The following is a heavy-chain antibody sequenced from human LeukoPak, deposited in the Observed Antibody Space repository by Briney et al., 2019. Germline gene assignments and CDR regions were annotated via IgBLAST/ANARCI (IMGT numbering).Heavy chain of an antibody. Sequence: ASVKVSCKASGSTFTRYDFNWVRQATGQGLEWMGWMNSNSGNTGYAQKFQGRVTMTRNTSISTAYMELSSLRSEDTAVYYCATDLEWLFGMDVWGQGTTVTVSS. CDR3: ATDLEWLFGMDV. J-gene: IGHJ6*02. CDR2: MNSNSGNT. D-gene: IGHD3-3*01. CDR1: GSTFTRYD. V-gene: IGHV1-8*01.